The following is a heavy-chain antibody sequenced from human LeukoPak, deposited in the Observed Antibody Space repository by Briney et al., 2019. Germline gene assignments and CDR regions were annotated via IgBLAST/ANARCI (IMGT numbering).Heavy chain of an antibody. V-gene: IGHV1-69*13. D-gene: IGHD1-1*01. CDR3: ARRVYAGTTGVYAFDI. J-gene: IGHJ3*02. CDR1: GGTFSSYA. Sequence: SVKVTCKASGGTFSSYAISWVRQAPGQGLEWMGGSIPIFGTAHCAQKFQGRVTITADESTSTAYMELSSLRSEDTAVYYCARRVYAGTTGVYAFDIWGQGTMVTVSS. CDR2: SIPIFGTA.